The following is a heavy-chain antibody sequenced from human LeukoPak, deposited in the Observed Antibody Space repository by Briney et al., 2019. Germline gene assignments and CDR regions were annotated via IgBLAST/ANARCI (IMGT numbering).Heavy chain of an antibody. Sequence: TGGSLRLSCAASGFTFSSYRMSWVRQAPGKGLEWVANIKQDGSEKYYVDSMKGRFTISRDNAKNSLYVQMNSLRADDTAVYYCARGHWSGYFWFDPWGQGTLVTVSS. CDR1: GFTFSSYR. J-gene: IGHJ5*02. CDR3: ARGHWSGYFWFDP. V-gene: IGHV3-7*01. CDR2: IKQDGSEK. D-gene: IGHD3-3*01.